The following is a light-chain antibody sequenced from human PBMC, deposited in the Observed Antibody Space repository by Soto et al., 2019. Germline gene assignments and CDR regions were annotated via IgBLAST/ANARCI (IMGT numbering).Light chain of an antibody. CDR1: NSNIGSNS. CDR2: RNN. CDR3: AAWDDSLSGHVV. J-gene: IGLJ2*01. V-gene: IGLV1-47*01. Sequence: QSVLTQPPSASGTPVQRVTISCSGSNSNIGSNSVYWYRQLPGTAPKLLIYRNNQRPSGVPDRFSVSKSGTSASLAISGLRSEDEAHYYCAAWDDSLSGHVVFGGGTKLTVL.